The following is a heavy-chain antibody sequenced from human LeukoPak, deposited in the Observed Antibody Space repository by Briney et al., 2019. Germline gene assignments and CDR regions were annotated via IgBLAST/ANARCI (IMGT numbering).Heavy chain of an antibody. CDR2: ISYDGSNK. J-gene: IGHJ4*02. V-gene: IGHV3-30*18. D-gene: IGHD1-26*01. CDR3: AKGLGATRHVWYFDY. Sequence: GRSLRLSCAASGFAFSSYGMHWVRQAPGKGLEWVAVISYDGSNKYYADSVKGRFTISRDNSKNTLYLQMNSLRAEDTAVYYCAKGLGATRHVWYFDYWGQGTLVTVSS. CDR1: GFAFSSYG.